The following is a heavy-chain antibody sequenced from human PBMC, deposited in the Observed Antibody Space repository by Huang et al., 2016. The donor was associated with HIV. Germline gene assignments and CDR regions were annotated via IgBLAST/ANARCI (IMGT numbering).Heavy chain of an antibody. J-gene: IGHJ4*02. CDR2: RFSGGAT. V-gene: IGHV3-53*01. D-gene: IGHD3-10*01. Sequence: EVQLVESGGGLIQPGGSLRLSCAASGFSVSDNYMTWVRQAPGEGVEGVSYRFSGGATYYADSVKGRFTISRDKSKNTLFLQMNSLRAEDTAVYYCARGEWFGELTLDYWGQGTLVTVSS. CDR3: ARGEWFGELTLDY. CDR1: GFSVSDNY.